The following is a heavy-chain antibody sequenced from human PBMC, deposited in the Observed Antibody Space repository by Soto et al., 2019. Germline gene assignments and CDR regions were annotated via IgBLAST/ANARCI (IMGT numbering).Heavy chain of an antibody. V-gene: IGHV1-69*06. CDR1: GGTFSSYA. D-gene: IGHD3-22*01. CDR3: ARRDSSGYYILYYYYGMDV. CDR2: IIPIFGTA. Sequence: SVEVSCKXSGGTFSSYAISWVRQAPGQGLEWMGGIIPIFGTANYAQKFQGRVTITADKSTSTAYMELSSLRSEDTAVYYCARRDSSGYYILYYYYGMDVWGQGTTVTVSS. J-gene: IGHJ6*02.